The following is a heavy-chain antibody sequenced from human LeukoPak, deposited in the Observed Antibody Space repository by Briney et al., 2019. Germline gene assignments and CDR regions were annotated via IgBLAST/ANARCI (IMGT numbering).Heavy chain of an antibody. J-gene: IGHJ5*02. CDR2: IYSGGST. D-gene: IGHD3-16*01. CDR1: GFTVSSNY. Sequence: GGSLRLSCAASGFTVSSNYMSWVRPAPGKGLEWVSFIYSGGSTYYADSVKGRFTISRDNSKNTQYLQMNSLRAVDTAVYYCARRAGGLARNNWFDPWGQGTLVTVSS. V-gene: IGHV3-66*01. CDR3: ARRAGGLARNNWFDP.